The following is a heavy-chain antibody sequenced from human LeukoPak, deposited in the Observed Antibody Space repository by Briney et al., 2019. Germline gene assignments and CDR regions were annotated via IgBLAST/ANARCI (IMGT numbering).Heavy chain of an antibody. D-gene: IGHD3-22*01. Sequence: PGGSLRLSCGASGFTFSANALSWVRQAPGKGLEWVSTIYDGGSNTNYADSVKGRFTISRDNSKNTLYLQMNSLRAEDTAVYYCAKDTSIVVVTVYWGQGTLVTVSS. CDR3: AKDTSIVVVTVY. CDR1: GFTFSANA. CDR2: IYDGGSNT. V-gene: IGHV3-23*01. J-gene: IGHJ4*02.